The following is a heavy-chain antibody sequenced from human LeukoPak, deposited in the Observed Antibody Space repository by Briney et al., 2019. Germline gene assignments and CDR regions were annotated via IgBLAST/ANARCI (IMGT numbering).Heavy chain of an antibody. D-gene: IGHD6-6*01. CDR1: GGSFSGYY. CDR3: ARESSSSPGDY. CDR2: INHSGST. V-gene: IGHV4-34*01. J-gene: IGHJ4*02. Sequence: SETLSLTCAVYGGSFSGYYWSWIRQPPGKGLEWIGEINHSGSTNYNPSLKSRVTISVDTSKNPFSLKLSSVTAADTAVYYCARESSSSPGDYWGQGTLVTVSS.